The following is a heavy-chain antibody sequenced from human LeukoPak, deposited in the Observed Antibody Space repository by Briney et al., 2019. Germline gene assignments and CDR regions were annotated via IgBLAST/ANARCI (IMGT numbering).Heavy chain of an antibody. V-gene: IGHV4-34*01. CDR1: Y. CDR2: INHSGST. J-gene: IGHJ1*01. Sequence: YXXWLRQPPGKGLEWLGEINHSGSTNYNPSLKSRVTISVDTSKNQFSLKLSSVTAADTAVYYCASDSGSYQSSEYFQHWGQGTLVTVSS. D-gene: IGHD1-26*01. CDR3: ASDSGSYQSSEYFQH.